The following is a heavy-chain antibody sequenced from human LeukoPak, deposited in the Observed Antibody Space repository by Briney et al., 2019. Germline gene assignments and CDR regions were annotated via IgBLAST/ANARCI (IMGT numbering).Heavy chain of an antibody. Sequence: SVKVSCKASGGTFSSYAITWVRQAPGQGLEWVGGIIPIFGTANYAQKFQGRVTITADESTSTAYMELSSLRSDDTAVYYCARDPKYYYDSSGYYYDYWGQGTLVTVSS. CDR3: ARDPKYYYDSSGYYYDY. CDR2: IIPIFGTA. V-gene: IGHV1-69*01. J-gene: IGHJ4*02. CDR1: GGTFSSYA. D-gene: IGHD3-22*01.